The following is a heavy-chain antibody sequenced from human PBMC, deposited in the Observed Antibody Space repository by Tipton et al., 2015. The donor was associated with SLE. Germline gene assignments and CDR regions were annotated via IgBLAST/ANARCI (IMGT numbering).Heavy chain of an antibody. Sequence: TLSLTCTVSGGSISSYYWSWIRQPPGKGLEWIGYIYYSGSTNYNPSLKSRVTISVDTSKNQFSLKLSSVTAADTAVYYCASSRRAGRRAYDAFDIWGQGTMVTVSS. CDR2: IYYSGST. V-gene: IGHV4-59*12. J-gene: IGHJ3*02. CDR3: ASSRRAGRRAYDAFDI. D-gene: IGHD3-10*01. CDR1: GGSISSYY.